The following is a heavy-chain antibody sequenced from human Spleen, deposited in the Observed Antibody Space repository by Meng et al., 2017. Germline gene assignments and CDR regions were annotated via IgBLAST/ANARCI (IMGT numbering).Heavy chain of an antibody. CDR1: GYNFIDYW. D-gene: IGHD3-22*01. CDR3: ARGYESSANWFDP. Sequence: ASVKVSCKASGYNFIDYWVYWVRQAPGQGLEWIGWIKTNDGGTKFAEKFLGRVTVTRDTATAYMELSRLGSDDTAMYYCARGYESSANWFDPWGQGTLVTVSS. V-gene: IGHV1-2*02. J-gene: IGHJ5*02. CDR2: IKTNDGGT.